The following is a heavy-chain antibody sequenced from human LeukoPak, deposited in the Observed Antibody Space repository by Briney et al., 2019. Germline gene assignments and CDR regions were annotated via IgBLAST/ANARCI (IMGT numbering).Heavy chain of an antibody. Sequence: PGGSLRLSCAASGFTFSSYDMSWIRQAPGKGLEWVSTISTGGGNTYYADSVKGRFTISRDNSKNTLCLQMNSLRAEDTAVYYCAGMYDYSNYWYGHWGQGTLVTVSS. J-gene: IGHJ4*02. V-gene: IGHV3-23*01. CDR2: ISTGGGNT. CDR1: GFTFSSYD. D-gene: IGHD4-11*01. CDR3: AGMYDYSNYWYGH.